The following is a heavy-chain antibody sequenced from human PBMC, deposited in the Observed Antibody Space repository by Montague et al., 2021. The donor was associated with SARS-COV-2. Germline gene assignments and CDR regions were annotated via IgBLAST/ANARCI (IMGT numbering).Heavy chain of an antibody. V-gene: IGHV6-1*01. Sequence: CAISGDSVARNSATCNSVEQSPSRGFERLVRTYHRSKWYNDYAVAVKSRITINPDTSKNQISLQLNSVTPEDTAVYYCARTSASSDYWGQGTLVTVSS. CDR2: TYHRSKWYN. CDR1: GDSVARNSAT. CDR3: ARTSASSDY. J-gene: IGHJ4*02. D-gene: IGHD1-26*01.